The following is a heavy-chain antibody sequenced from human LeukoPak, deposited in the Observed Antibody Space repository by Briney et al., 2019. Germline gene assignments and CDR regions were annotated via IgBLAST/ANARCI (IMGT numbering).Heavy chain of an antibody. V-gene: IGHV1-18*01. D-gene: IGHD3-10*01. Sequence: ASVKVSCKASGYTFTSYGISWVRQAPGQGLEWMGWISAYNGNTNYAQKLQGRVTMTTDTSTSTAYMELSSLRSEDTAVYYCARGFITMVRGAIGDYWGQGTLVTVSS. CDR3: ARGFITMVRGAIGDY. J-gene: IGHJ4*02. CDR2: ISAYNGNT. CDR1: GYTFTSYG.